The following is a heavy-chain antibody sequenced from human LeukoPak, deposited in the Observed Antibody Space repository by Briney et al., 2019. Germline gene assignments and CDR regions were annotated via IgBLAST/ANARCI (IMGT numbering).Heavy chain of an antibody. CDR3: VRTRRSIVATIFDY. CDR1: GYTLSDYG. V-gene: IGHV1-18*01. J-gene: IGHJ4*02. Sequence: ASAKVSCKASGYTLSDYGISWVRQARGQGLEWMGWVNFYNGNTKYAEKFQGRLTMTRDTPTSTAYMEVRSLRPDDTAIYYCVRTRRSIVATIFDYWGQGALITVSS. D-gene: IGHD5-12*01. CDR2: VNFYNGNT.